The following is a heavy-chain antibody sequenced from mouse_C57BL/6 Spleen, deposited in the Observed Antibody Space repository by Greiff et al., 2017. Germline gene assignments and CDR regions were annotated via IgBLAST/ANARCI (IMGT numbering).Heavy chain of an antibody. CDR2: ISGGGGNT. V-gene: IGHV5-9*01. Sequence: EVKVVESGGGLVKPGGSLKLSCAASGFTFSSYTMSWVRQTPEKRLEWVATISGGGGNTYYPDSVKGRFTISRDNAKNTLYLQMSSLRSEDTALYYCARDGPYLDYWGQGTTLTVSS. CDR1: GFTFSSYT. J-gene: IGHJ2*01. CDR3: ARDGPYLDY. D-gene: IGHD2-3*01.